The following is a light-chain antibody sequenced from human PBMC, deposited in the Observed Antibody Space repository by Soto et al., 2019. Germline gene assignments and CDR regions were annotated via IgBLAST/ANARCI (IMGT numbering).Light chain of an antibody. V-gene: IGLV2-23*01. CDR3: CSYAGSSAVV. CDR1: SSDVGSYIF. Sequence: QSALTQPASVSGSPGQSITISCTGISSDVGSYIFVSWYQQHPGKAPKRMIYEGSKRPSGVSNRFSGSKSGNTAFLTISGLQAEDEAEYYCCSYAGSSAVVFGGGTKLTVL. CDR2: EGS. J-gene: IGLJ2*01.